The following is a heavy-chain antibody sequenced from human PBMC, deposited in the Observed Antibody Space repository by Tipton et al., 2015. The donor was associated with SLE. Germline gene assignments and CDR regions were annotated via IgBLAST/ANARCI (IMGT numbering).Heavy chain of an antibody. Sequence: TLSLTCTVSGGSISSGSYYWSWIRQPAGKELEWIGRIYTSGSTNYNPSLKSRVTISVDTSKNQFSLKLSSVTAADTAVYYCARGTKGTLRGFDLWGRGTLVTVSS. CDR3: ARGTKGTLRGFDL. V-gene: IGHV4-61*02. J-gene: IGHJ2*01. CDR1: GGSISSGSYY. CDR2: IYTSGST. D-gene: IGHD2-8*01.